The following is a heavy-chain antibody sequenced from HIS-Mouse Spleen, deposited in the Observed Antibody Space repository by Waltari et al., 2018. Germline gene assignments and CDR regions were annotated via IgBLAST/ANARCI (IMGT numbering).Heavy chain of an antibody. V-gene: IGHV4-38-2*02. Sequence: QVQLQESGPGLVKPSETLSLTCTVPGYSLSSGSYWVWLRQPPGKGLEWIGSIYHSGSTYYNPSLKSRVTISVDTSKNQFSLKLSSVTAADTAVYYCAREIPYSSSWYDWYFDLWGRGTLVTVSS. D-gene: IGHD6-13*01. CDR1: GYSLSSGSY. CDR3: AREIPYSSSWYDWYFDL. J-gene: IGHJ2*01. CDR2: IYHSGST.